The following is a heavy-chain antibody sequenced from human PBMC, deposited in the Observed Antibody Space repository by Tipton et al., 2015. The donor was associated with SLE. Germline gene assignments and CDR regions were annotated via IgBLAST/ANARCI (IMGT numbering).Heavy chain of an antibody. V-gene: IGHV3-7*03. J-gene: IGHJ4*02. D-gene: IGHD2-15*01. CDR3: AKAWGGYWVFDY. Sequence: SLRLSCIVSGFTFSNNWMAWVRQAPGKGLEWVAHIREDGSEKFHVDSVRGRFAISRDNAKNTLYLQMASLRAEDTAIYYCAKAWGGYWVFDYWGQGDMVTVSS. CDR1: GFTFSNNW. CDR2: IREDGSEK.